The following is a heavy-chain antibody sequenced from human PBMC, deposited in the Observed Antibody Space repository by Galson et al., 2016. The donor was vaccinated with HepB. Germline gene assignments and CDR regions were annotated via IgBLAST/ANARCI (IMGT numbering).Heavy chain of an antibody. CDR3: ACGRFREKPYFES. CDR2: VYQTGAA. J-gene: IGHJ4*02. V-gene: IGHV4-4*02. CDR1: GASISASMW. Sequence: SETLSLTCHVSGASISASMWWSWVRQTPGQGLEWIGEVYQTGAANYIPSLEGRITMSVDRSTNQFSLTLTSVTVADTAFYSCACGRFREKPYFESWGQGTLVTVSS. D-gene: IGHD3-10*01.